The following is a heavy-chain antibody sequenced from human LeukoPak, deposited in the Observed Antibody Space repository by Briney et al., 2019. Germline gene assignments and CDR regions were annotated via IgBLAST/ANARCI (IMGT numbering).Heavy chain of an antibody. V-gene: IGHV4-34*01. CDR1: GVSFSGYY. J-gene: IGHJ4*02. CDR2: INHSGST. Sequence: SETLSLTCAVYGVSFSGYYWSWIRQPPGKGLEWIGEINHSGSTNYNPSLKSRVTISVDTSKNQFSLKLSSVTAADTAVYYCARGRGWATRYYFDYWGQGTLVTVSS. D-gene: IGHD6-19*01. CDR3: ARGRGWATRYYFDY.